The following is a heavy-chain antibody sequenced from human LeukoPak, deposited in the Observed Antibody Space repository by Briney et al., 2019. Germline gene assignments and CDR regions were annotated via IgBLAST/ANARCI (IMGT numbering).Heavy chain of an antibody. D-gene: IGHD6-13*01. V-gene: IGHV3-7*01. Sequence: GGSLRLSCAASGFTFSSYGMSWVRQAPGKGLEWVANTKQDGSDKYYVDSVKGRFTISRDNAKNSLYLQMNSLRTEDTAVYYCAKDRAAGVNDAFDIWGQGTMVTVSS. CDR3: AKDRAAGVNDAFDI. CDR1: GFTFSSYG. J-gene: IGHJ3*02. CDR2: TKQDGSDK.